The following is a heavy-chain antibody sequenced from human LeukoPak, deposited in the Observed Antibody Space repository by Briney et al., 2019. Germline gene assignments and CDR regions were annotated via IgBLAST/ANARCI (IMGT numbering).Heavy chain of an antibody. CDR1: GESLSKYY. V-gene: IGHV4-34*01. CDR3: ASSVESTDY. Sequence: PSETLSLTCAVYGESLSKYYWTWIRQSPGKGLEWIGEINHRGSTNLNPSLKSRVTLSVDTSKHQFSLKLTSVTAADAAVYYRASSVESTDYWGQGTLVTVSS. J-gene: IGHJ4*02. D-gene: IGHD1-26*01. CDR2: INHRGST.